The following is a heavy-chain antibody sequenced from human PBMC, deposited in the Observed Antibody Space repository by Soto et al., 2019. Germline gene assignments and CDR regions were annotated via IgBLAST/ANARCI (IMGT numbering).Heavy chain of an antibody. V-gene: IGHV4-34*01. J-gene: IGHJ4*02. CDR1: GGSFSGYY. CDR2: INHSGST. Sequence: SETLSLTCAVYGGSFSGYYWSWIRQPPGKGLEWIGEINHSGSTNYNPSLKSRVTISVDTSKNQFSLKLSSVTAADTAVYYCARGRVLRYFVRGHYFDYWGQGTLVTVSS. D-gene: IGHD3-9*01. CDR3: ARGRVLRYFVRGHYFDY.